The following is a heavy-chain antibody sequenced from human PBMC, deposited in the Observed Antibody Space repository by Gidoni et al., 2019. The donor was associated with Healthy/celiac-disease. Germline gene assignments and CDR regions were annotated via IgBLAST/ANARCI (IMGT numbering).Heavy chain of an antibody. D-gene: IGHD6-19*01. CDR1: GGSFRGYY. CDR2: INHSGRT. V-gene: IGHV4-34*01. J-gene: IGHJ3*02. CDR3: AREKIAVAQRNDAFDI. Sequence: QVQLQQWGAGLLKPSETLSLTCAGYGGSFRGYYWSWIRQPPGKGLEWIGEINHSGRTNYTPSLKSRVTISVDTSKNQFSLKLSSVTAADTAVYYCAREKIAVAQRNDAFDIWGQGTMVTVSS.